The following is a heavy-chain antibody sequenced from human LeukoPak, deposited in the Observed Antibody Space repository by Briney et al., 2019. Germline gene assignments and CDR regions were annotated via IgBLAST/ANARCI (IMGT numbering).Heavy chain of an antibody. CDR2: IYNSGNT. D-gene: IGHD3-10*01. CDR1: GGSIIGYY. J-gene: IGHJ4*01. CDR3: ARAAYGSGSYLFDY. V-gene: IGHV4-59*08. Sequence: SETLSLTRTVSGGSIIGYYRSWIRQPPGKGLEWIGYIYNSGNTNYNPSLKSRVTISVDTSKNQFSLKLSSVTAADTAVYYCARAAYGSGSYLFDYWGHGTLVTVSS.